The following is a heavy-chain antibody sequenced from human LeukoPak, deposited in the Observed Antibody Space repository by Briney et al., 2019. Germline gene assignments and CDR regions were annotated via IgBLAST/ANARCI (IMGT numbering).Heavy chain of an antibody. CDR1: GFTFSSYG. Sequence: GGSLRLSCVASGFTFSSYGMHWIRQAPGKGLEWVSSISSSSSYIYYADSVKGRFTISRDNAKNSLYLQMNSLRAEDTAVYYCARDPWYYYDSSGYYPDAFDIWGQGTMVTVSS. J-gene: IGHJ3*02. CDR3: ARDPWYYYDSSGYYPDAFDI. CDR2: ISSSSSYI. D-gene: IGHD3-22*01. V-gene: IGHV3-21*01.